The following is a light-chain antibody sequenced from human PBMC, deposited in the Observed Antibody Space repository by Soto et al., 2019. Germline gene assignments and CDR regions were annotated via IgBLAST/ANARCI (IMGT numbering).Light chain of an antibody. V-gene: IGKV1-5*03. CDR1: QDISSW. CDR3: QQNNSYPQA. J-gene: IGKJ1*01. CDR2: KAS. Sequence: DIQFTQSPSFLSPSVASRFAITGRASQDISSWLAWYQQKPGKAPKLLIYKASTLKSGVPSRFSGSGSGTEFTLTISSLQPEDIATYYCQQNNSYPQAFGQGTKVDIK.